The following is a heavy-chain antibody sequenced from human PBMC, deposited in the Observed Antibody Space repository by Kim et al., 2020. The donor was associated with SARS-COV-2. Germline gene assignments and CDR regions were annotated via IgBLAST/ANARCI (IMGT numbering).Heavy chain of an antibody. J-gene: IGHJ6*02. CDR3: AKDHVRVSGFTMIVVVTYYYYGMDV. CDR2: ISYDGSKK. D-gene: IGHD3-22*01. V-gene: IGHV3-30*18. Sequence: GRSLRLSCAASGFTFSRYGMHWVRQAPGKGLEGVAVISYDGSKKDYADSVKGRFTISRDKSKNTLNLQMNSLRAEDTAVYYCAKDHVRVSGFTMIVVVTYYYYGMDVWGQATTVTVSS. CDR1: GFTFSRYG.